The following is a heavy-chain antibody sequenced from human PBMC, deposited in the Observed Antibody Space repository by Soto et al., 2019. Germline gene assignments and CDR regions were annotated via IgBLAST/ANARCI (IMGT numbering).Heavy chain of an antibody. Sequence: GGSLRLSCAASGFTFNTFVMHWVRQAPGKGLERVAVISYDGSDKYYSDSVKGRFTISRDNSKNTLYLQMNSLRAEDTAVYYCAVVAATDLGGGYYGMDVWGQGTTVTVSS. V-gene: IGHV3-30*03. CDR2: ISYDGSDK. D-gene: IGHD2-15*01. CDR3: AVVAATDLGGGYYGMDV. J-gene: IGHJ6*02. CDR1: GFTFNTFV.